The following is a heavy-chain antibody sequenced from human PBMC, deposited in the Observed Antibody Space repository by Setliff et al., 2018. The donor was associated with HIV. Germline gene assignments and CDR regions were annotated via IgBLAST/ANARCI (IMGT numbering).Heavy chain of an antibody. D-gene: IGHD5-18*01. CDR1: GASIGRRSDC. V-gene: IGHV4-39*07. J-gene: IGHJ4*02. CDR3: ARSPGVDTNMAFDY. Sequence: SETLSLTCTVSGASIGRRSDCWGWIRQPPGKGLEWIGSFYYSWNTYYNPSLKSRVTISVDTSKSQVSLKLSSVTAADTAVYYCARSPGVDTNMAFDYWGRGTLVTVS. CDR2: FYYSWNT.